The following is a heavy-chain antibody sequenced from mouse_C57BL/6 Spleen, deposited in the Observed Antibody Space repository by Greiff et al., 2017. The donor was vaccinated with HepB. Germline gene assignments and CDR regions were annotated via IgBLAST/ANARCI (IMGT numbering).Heavy chain of an antibody. D-gene: IGHD1-1*01. CDR1: GYTFTSYW. CDR3: ARDYYGSSSPVAY. J-gene: IGHJ3*01. CDR2: IHPNSGST. V-gene: IGHV1-64*01. Sequence: VQLQQPGAELVKPGASVKLSCKASGYTFTSYWMHWVKQRPGQGLEWIGMIHPNSGSTNYNEKFKSKATLTVDKSSSTAYMQLSSLTSEDSAVYYCARDYYGSSSPVAYWGQGTLVTVSA.